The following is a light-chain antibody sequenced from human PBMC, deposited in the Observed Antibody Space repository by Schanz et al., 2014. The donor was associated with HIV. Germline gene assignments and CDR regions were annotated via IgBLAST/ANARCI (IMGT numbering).Light chain of an antibody. J-gene: IGLJ1*01. CDR1: SGDVGSYNY. CDR3: CSYTTTSTYV. Sequence: QSALTQPASVSGSPGQSISISCTGTSGDVGSYNYVSWYQQHPGKAPKLMIYDVSNRPSGVSSRFSGSKSGNTASLTISGXXXEDEADYYCCSYTTTSTYVFGAGTKLTVL. CDR2: DVS. V-gene: IGLV2-14*03.